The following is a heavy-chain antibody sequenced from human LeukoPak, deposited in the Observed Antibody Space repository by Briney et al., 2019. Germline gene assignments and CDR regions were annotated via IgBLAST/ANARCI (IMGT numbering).Heavy chain of an antibody. V-gene: IGHV1-2*06. Sequence: ASVKVSCKXSGYTLTAYYLHWVPQAPGQGLEWMGRINPNSGGTTYAQKFQGRVTMTRDTSIGTAYMELSSLRSDDTAVYYCARPYYESSGLYVDAFDIWGQGTMVTVSS. CDR1: GYTLTAYY. CDR3: ARPYYESSGLYVDAFDI. D-gene: IGHD3-22*01. CDR2: INPNSGGT. J-gene: IGHJ3*02.